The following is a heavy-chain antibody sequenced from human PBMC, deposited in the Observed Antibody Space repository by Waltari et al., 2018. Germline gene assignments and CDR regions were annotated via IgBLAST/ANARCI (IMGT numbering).Heavy chain of an antibody. Sequence: QVQLQQWGAGLLKPSETLSLTCAVYGGSFSGYYWSWIRQPPGKGLEWIGEINHSGSTNYNPSLKSRVTISVDTSKNQFSLKLSSLTAADTAVYYCARGLYCSGGSCSRYYFDYWGQGTLVTVSS. CDR1: GGSFSGYY. D-gene: IGHD2-15*01. J-gene: IGHJ4*02. V-gene: IGHV4-34*01. CDR3: ARGLYCSGGSCSRYYFDY. CDR2: INHSGST.